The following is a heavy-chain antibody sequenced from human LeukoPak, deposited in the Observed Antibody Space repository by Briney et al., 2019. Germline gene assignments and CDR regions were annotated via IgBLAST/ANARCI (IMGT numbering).Heavy chain of an antibody. J-gene: IGHJ4*02. D-gene: IGHD6-19*01. CDR2: IYHSGST. CDR3: ARDWGSSGPTALDY. CDR1: GYSISSGYY. V-gene: IGHV4-38-2*02. Sequence: PSETLSLTCTVSGYSISSGYYWGWIRQPPGKGLEWIGSIYHSGSTYYNPSLKSRVTISVDTSKNQFSLKLSSVTAADTAVYYCARDWGSSGPTALDYWGQGTLVTVSS.